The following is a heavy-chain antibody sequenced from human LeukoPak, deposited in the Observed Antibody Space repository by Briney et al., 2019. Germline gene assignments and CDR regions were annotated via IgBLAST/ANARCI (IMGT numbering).Heavy chain of an antibody. CDR3: AAYCSGGSCYSDSDY. D-gene: IGHD2-15*01. Sequence: KPSETLSLTCAVSGYSISSGYYWGWIRQPPGKGLEWIGSIYHSGSTYYNLSLKSRVTISVDTSKHQFSLKLSSVTAADTAVYYCAAYCSGGSCYSDSDYWGQGTLVTVSS. CDR2: IYHSGST. V-gene: IGHV4-38-2*01. J-gene: IGHJ4*02. CDR1: GYSISSGYY.